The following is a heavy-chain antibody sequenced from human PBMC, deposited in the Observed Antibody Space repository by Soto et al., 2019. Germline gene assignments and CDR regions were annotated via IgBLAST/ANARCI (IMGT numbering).Heavy chain of an antibody. D-gene: IGHD2-2*01. Sequence: PSETLSLTCTVSGGSISSYYWSWIRQPPGKGLEWIGYIYYSGSTNYNPSLKSRVTISVDTSKNQFSLKLSSVTAADTAVYYCGREIVVVPAGGSGWFDPWGQGTLVTVSS. CDR2: IYYSGST. CDR1: GGSISSYY. V-gene: IGHV4-59*01. J-gene: IGHJ5*02. CDR3: GREIVVVPAGGSGWFDP.